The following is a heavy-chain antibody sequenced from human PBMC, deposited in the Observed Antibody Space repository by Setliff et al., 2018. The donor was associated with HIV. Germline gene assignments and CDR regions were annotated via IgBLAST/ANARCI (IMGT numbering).Heavy chain of an antibody. Sequence: SETLSLTCAVYGGSFSGYYWSWIRQPPGKGLEWIGEINHGAYTNYNSSLESRVTISVDTSKNQFSLKLSSVTAADTAVYYCVKARVDGDYYYYYYMDVWGKGTTVTVS. V-gene: IGHV4-34*01. D-gene: IGHD4-17*01. CDR2: INHGAYT. CDR3: VKARVDGDYYYYYYMDV. CDR1: GGSFSGYY. J-gene: IGHJ6*03.